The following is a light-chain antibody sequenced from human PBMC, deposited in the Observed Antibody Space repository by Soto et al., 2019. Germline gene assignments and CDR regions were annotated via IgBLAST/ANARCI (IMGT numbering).Light chain of an antibody. CDR1: ETISTF. V-gene: IGKV1-39*01. J-gene: IGKJ5*01. CDR3: NQSYSTSPIP. Sequence: DIQMTQSPSSLSASVGDIVTMTCRASETISTFLNWYQHKPGKAPKLLIFAASRLEVGVPSRFSGSGSGTHFTLSINGLQPEDSAAYYCNQSYSTSPIPFGQGTRLDI. CDR2: AAS.